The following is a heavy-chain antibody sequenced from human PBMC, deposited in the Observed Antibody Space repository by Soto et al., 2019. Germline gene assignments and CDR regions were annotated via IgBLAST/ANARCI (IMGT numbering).Heavy chain of an antibody. CDR2: ISSSGSTI. CDR1: GFTVSDYY. V-gene: IGHV3-11*01. J-gene: IGHJ5*02. Sequence: XGSLRLSCAASGFTVSDYYMSWIRQAPGKGLEWVSYISSSGSTIYYADSVKGRFTISRDNAKNSLYLQMNSLRAEDTAAYHCARVAIQAAIINWFDPWGQGTLVTVSS. CDR3: ARVAIQAAIINWFDP. D-gene: IGHD2-2*02.